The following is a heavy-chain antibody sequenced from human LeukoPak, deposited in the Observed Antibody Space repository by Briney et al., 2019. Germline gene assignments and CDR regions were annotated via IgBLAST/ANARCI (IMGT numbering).Heavy chain of an antibody. Sequence: SQTLSLTCTVSGGSISSGNYYWSWIRQPAGKGLEWIGRIYGSGSTNYNPSLKSRVTISVDTSKNQFSLKLSSVTAADTAVYYCARGGYCGGDCYFYYWGQGTLVTVSS. CDR1: GGSISSGNYY. CDR2: IYGSGST. J-gene: IGHJ4*02. V-gene: IGHV4-61*02. CDR3: ARGGYCGGDCYFYY. D-gene: IGHD2-21*02.